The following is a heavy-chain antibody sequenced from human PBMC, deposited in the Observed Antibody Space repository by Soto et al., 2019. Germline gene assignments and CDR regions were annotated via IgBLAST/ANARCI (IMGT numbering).Heavy chain of an antibody. D-gene: IGHD3-10*01. V-gene: IGHV3-23*01. CDR1: GFTFSSYA. J-gene: IGHJ6*02. CDR3: VRHGSGSYPYYYYYYGMDV. Sequence: EVQLLESGGGLVQPGGSLRLSCAASGFTFSSYAMSWVRQAPGKGLEWVSAISGSGGSTYYADSVKGRFTISRDNSKNTLYLQMNSLRAEDTAVYYCVRHGSGSYPYYYYYYGMDVWGQGTTVTVSS. CDR2: ISGSGGST.